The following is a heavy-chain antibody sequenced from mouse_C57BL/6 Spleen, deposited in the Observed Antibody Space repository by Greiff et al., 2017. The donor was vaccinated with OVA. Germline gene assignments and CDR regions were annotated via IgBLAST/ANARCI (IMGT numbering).Heavy chain of an antibody. Sequence: EVQLVESGPGLAKPSQTLSLTCSVTGYSITSDYWNWIRKFPGNKLEYMGYISYSGSTYYNPSLKSRISITRDTSKNQYYLQLNSVTTEDTATYYCARSLYYYGSSYVGYFDVWGTGTTVTVSS. CDR3: ARSLYYYGSSYVGYFDV. D-gene: IGHD1-1*01. J-gene: IGHJ1*03. V-gene: IGHV3-8*01. CDR1: GYSITSDY. CDR2: ISYSGST.